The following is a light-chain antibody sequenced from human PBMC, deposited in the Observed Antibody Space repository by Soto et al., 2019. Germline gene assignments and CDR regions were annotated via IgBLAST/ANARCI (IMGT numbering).Light chain of an antibody. CDR1: HDITSY. Sequence: DIQMTQSPSSLSASVGDRVTITCQASHDITSYLNWYQHKPGKAPKLLIYKASSLESGVPSRFSGSGTGTEFTLTINSLQPDDFATYYCQQYNSYYTFGQGTKLEIK. V-gene: IGKV1-5*03. J-gene: IGKJ2*01. CDR3: QQYNSYYT. CDR2: KAS.